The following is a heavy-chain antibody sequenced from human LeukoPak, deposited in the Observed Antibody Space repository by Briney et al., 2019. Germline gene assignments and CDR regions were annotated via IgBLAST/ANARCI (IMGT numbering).Heavy chain of an antibody. J-gene: IGHJ5*02. Sequence: ASVKVSCKASGYTFTSYGISWVRQAPGQGLEWMGWISAYNGNTNYAQKPQGRVTMTTDTSTSTACMELRSLRSDDTAVYYCARDLCGGDCYSGWFDPWGQGTLVTVSS. D-gene: IGHD2-21*02. CDR1: GYTFTSYG. CDR2: ISAYNGNT. V-gene: IGHV1-18*01. CDR3: ARDLCGGDCYSGWFDP.